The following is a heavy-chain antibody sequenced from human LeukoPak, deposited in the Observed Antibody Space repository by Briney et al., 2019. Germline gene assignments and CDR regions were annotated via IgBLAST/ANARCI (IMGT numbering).Heavy chain of an antibody. V-gene: IGHV3-30*04. D-gene: IGHD4-17*01. J-gene: IGHJ6*04. Sequence: PGRSLRLSCAASGFTFSSYAMHWVRQAPGKGLEWVAVISYDGSNKYYADSVKGRFTISRDNSKNTLYLQMNSLRAEDTAVYYCARDYGDLTPYYYGTDVWGKGTTVTVSS. CDR1: GFTFSSYA. CDR2: ISYDGSNK. CDR3: ARDYGDLTPYYYGTDV.